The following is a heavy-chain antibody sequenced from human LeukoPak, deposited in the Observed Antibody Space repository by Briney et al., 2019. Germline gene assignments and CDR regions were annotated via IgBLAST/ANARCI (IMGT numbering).Heavy chain of an antibody. CDR2: IKSDGSST. V-gene: IGHV3-74*01. Sequence: GGSLRLSCAASGFTFSTYWMHWVRQAPGKRVVWVSGIKSDGSSTSYADSVKGRFTISRDNAKNTLYLQMNSLRAEDTAVYYCARGRELLNPFDYWGQGTLVTVSS. J-gene: IGHJ4*02. D-gene: IGHD1-7*01. CDR1: GFTFSTYW. CDR3: ARGRELLNPFDY.